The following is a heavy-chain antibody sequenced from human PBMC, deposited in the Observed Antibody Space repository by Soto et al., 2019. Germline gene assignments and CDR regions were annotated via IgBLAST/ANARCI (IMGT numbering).Heavy chain of an antibody. Sequence: SETLSLTCAVYGGSFSGYYLSWIRQPPGKGLEWIGEINHSGSTNYNPSLKSRVTISVDTSKNQFSLKLSSVTAADTAVYYCARARAYCSGGSCYWSNFDYWGQGTLVTVYS. V-gene: IGHV4-34*01. D-gene: IGHD2-15*01. CDR2: INHSGST. J-gene: IGHJ4*02. CDR1: GGSFSGYY. CDR3: ARARAYCSGGSCYWSNFDY.